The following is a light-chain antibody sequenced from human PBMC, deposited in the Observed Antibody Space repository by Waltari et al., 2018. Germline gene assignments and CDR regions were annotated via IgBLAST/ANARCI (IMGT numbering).Light chain of an antibody. CDR2: YDG. Sequence: SYVLTQPSSVSVAPGKTATITCGGNNIGSKSVHWYQQKPGQATVLVISYDGDRPSRNPERFSGSNSGSTATLTIGRVEVGDEADYYCQVWDSSGDGVFGGGTKLTVL. V-gene: IGLV3-21*04. CDR1: NIGSKS. J-gene: IGLJ3*02. CDR3: QVWDSSGDGV.